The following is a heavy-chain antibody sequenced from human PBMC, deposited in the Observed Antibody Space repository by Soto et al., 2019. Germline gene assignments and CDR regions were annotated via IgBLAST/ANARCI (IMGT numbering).Heavy chain of an antibody. J-gene: IGHJ4*02. CDR3: AGDYGDTQNYFDY. Sequence: LSLTCAVSGSSISRGYYWGWIRQPPGKGLEWIGSFYHSGRTYYNPSLKSRVTISVDTSKNQLSLKLSSVTAADTAVYYCAGDYGDTQNYFDYWGQGTLVTVSS. V-gene: IGHV4-38-2*01. CDR1: GSSISRGYY. D-gene: IGHD4-17*01. CDR2: FYHSGRT.